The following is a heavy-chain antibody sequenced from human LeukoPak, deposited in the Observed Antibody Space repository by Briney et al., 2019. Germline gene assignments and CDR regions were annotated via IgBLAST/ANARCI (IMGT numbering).Heavy chain of an antibody. CDR1: GFTFGSYW. Sequence: GGSLRLSCAASGFTFGSYWMGWVRQAPGKGLEWVANIKQEGSEKYYVDSVKGRFTISRDNAKNSLYLQMNSPRAEDTAVYYCAREYCGGDCYHYYYYGMDVWGQGTTVTVSS. J-gene: IGHJ6*02. D-gene: IGHD2-21*02. V-gene: IGHV3-7*01. CDR3: AREYCGGDCYHYYYYGMDV. CDR2: IKQEGSEK.